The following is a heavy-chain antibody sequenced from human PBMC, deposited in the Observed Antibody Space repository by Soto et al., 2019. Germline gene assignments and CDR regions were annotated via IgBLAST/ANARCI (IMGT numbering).Heavy chain of an antibody. CDR1: GGTFSSYA. V-gene: IGHV1-69*13. CDR3: ASWVWFGEFPFDI. D-gene: IGHD3-10*01. CDR2: IIPIFGTA. J-gene: IGHJ3*02. Sequence: GASVKVSCKASGGTFSSYAISWVRQAPGQGLEWMGGIIPIFGTANYAQKFQGRVTITADESTSTAYMELSSLRSEDTAVYYCASWVWFGEFPFDIWGQGTMVTVAS.